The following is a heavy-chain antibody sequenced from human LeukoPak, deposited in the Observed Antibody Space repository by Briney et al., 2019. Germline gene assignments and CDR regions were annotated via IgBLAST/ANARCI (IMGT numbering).Heavy chain of an antibody. Sequence: GGSLRLSCAASGFTFSSYGMHWVRQAPGKGLEWVAIISYDGTNKYYGDSVKGRFTISRDNAKNTLYLQMNSLRAEDTAVFYCASSIDGHFDHWGQGTLVTVSS. CDR2: ISYDGTNK. CDR3: ASSIDGHFDH. CDR1: GFTFSSYG. D-gene: IGHD5-24*01. V-gene: IGHV3-30*03. J-gene: IGHJ4*02.